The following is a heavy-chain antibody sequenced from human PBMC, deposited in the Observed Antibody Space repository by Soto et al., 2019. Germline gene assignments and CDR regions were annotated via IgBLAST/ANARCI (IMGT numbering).Heavy chain of an antibody. CDR3: ARSYSSSWQAFDS. V-gene: IGHV1-2*02. Sequence: ASVKDSCTASGCTFTCYYMPWVRQSPGQGLEWMGWINPNSGGTNYAQKFQGRVTMTRDTSISTAYMELSRLRSNDTAVYYCARSYSSSWQAFDSWGQGTPVTVSS. CDR1: GCTFTCYY. J-gene: IGHJ4*02. D-gene: IGHD6-13*01. CDR2: INPNSGGT.